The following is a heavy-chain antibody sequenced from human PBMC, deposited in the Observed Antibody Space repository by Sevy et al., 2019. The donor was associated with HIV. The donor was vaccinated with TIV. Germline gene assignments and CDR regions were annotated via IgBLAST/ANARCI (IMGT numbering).Heavy chain of an antibody. J-gene: IGHJ4*02. CDR2: ISAYNGNT. CDR3: ARGLTTVVTPGNFDY. V-gene: IGHV1-18*01. D-gene: IGHD4-17*01. CDR1: GYTFTSYG. Sequence: ASVKVSCKASGYTFTSYGISWVRQAPGQGLEWMGWISAYNGNTNYAQKLQGRVTMTTDTPTSTAYMELRSLRSDDTAVYYCARGLTTVVTPGNFDYWGQGTLVTVSS.